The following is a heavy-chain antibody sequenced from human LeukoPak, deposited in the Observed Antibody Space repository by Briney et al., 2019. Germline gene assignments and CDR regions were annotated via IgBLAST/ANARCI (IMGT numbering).Heavy chain of an antibody. CDR2: IYSGGTT. D-gene: IGHD6-19*01. CDR1: GFTVSRNY. J-gene: IGHJ6*02. CDR3: ARATYSSGPMDV. V-gene: IGHV3-66*01. Sequence: GGSPRLSCAASGFTVSRNYINWVRQAPGKGLEWVSVIYSGGTTYYADSVKGRFGVSRDNSKNTLYLQMNSLRVEDTAVYYCARATYSSGPMDVWGQGTTVTVSS.